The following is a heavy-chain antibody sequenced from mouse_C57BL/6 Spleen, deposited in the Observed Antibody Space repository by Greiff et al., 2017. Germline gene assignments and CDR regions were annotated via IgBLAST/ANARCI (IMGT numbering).Heavy chain of an antibody. CDR2: IDPRNGNT. V-gene: IGHV1-81*01. CDR1: GYTFTSYC. Sequence: VQLQQSGAELARPGASVKLSCKASGYTFTSYCISWVKQRPGQGLEWIGEIDPRNGNTYYNEKFKGKATLTADKSSSTAYMELRSLTSEDSAVYFCARFGCGDFDDWGQGTTVTVSS. CDR3: ARFGCGDFDD. J-gene: IGHJ1*01.